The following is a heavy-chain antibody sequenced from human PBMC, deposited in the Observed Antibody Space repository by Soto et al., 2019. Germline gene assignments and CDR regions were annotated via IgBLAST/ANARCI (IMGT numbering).Heavy chain of an antibody. V-gene: IGHV3-74*01. J-gene: IGHJ4*02. CDR3: ARGPRGLYGNDY. D-gene: IGHD2-8*01. CDR2: INTDGSST. CDR1: GFTFSSDW. Sequence: GGSLRLSCAASGFTFSSDWMHWVRQAAGKGLVWVSRINTDGSSTNYADSVKGRFTISRDNAKNTLYLQMNSLRADDTAVYYCARGPRGLYGNDYWGQGALVTVSS.